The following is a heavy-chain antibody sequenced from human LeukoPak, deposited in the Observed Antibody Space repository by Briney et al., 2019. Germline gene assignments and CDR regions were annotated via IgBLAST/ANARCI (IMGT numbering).Heavy chain of an antibody. V-gene: IGHV4-59*01. D-gene: IGHD5-24*01. CDR1: GSSISSYY. CDR3: ARGRRDPL. Sequence: PSETLSLTCTISGSSISSYYWSWIRQPPGKGLEWIGYIYYSGSTNYNPSLKSRVTMSVDTSKNQLSLKLSSVTAADTAVYYCARGRRDPLWGRGTLVTVSS. J-gene: IGHJ2*01. CDR2: IYYSGST.